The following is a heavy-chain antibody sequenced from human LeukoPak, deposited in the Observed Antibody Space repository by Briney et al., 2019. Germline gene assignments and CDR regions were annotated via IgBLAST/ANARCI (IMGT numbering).Heavy chain of an antibody. CDR2: IYPGDSDT. Sequence: RGESLKISCKGSGYSFNTYWIGWVRQMPGKGLEWMGIIYPGDSDTKYSPSFQGQVTISADKSISTAYLQWSSLKASDTAMYYCARGYSGYQDGFHIWGQGTMVTVSS. J-gene: IGHJ3*02. D-gene: IGHD5-12*01. CDR1: GYSFNTYW. V-gene: IGHV5-51*01. CDR3: ARGYSGYQDGFHI.